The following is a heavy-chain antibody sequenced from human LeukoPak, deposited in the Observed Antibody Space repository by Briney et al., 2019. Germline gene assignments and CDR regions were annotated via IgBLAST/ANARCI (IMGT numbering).Heavy chain of an antibody. J-gene: IGHJ6*03. CDR3: ARNETTGLQRTPYYHSYVDV. CDR2: IYHSGST. D-gene: IGHD4-11*01. CDR1: GGSITNNAYY. V-gene: IGHV4-39*01. Sequence: SETLSLTCTVSGGSITNNAYYWAWIRQPPGQGLEWIGSIYHSGSTHYNPSLKSRLTISVDTSKNQFSLKLSSVTAADTAVYYCARNETTGLQRTPYYHSYVDVWGKGTTVTVSS.